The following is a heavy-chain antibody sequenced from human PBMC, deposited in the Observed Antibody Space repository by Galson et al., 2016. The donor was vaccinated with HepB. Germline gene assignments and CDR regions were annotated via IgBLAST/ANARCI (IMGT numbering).Heavy chain of an antibody. CDR1: GFTFSNYH. D-gene: IGHD2-15*01. CDR3: AKDHGYCRGGSCHFDRLA. J-gene: IGHJ5*02. Sequence: SLRLSCAASGFTFSNYHMNWVRQSPARGLEWVSFVSSGGNTTYYRDSVRGRFTVSRDNSKDTLYLQMDNLRAEDTATYYCAKDHGYCRGGSCHFDRLAWGLGTLVTVSS. CDR2: VSSGGNTT. V-gene: IGHV3-23*03.